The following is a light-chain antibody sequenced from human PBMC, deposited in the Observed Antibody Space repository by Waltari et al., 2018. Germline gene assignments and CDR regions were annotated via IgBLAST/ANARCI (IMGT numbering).Light chain of an antibody. CDR1: SLRDYY. Sequence: SSELTQDPAVSVALGQTVRITCQGDSLRDYYASWYQQKPGQAPRLVIYGKNNRPSGIPERFSGSSSGNTASLTITGTQAEDEADYYCYSRDTSGNRLFGGGTKLTVL. CDR2: GKN. CDR3: YSRDTSGNRL. J-gene: IGLJ3*02. V-gene: IGLV3-19*01.